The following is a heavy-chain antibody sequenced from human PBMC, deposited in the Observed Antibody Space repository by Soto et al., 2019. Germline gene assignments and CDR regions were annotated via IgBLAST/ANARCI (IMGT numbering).Heavy chain of an antibody. Sequence: SETLSLTCTVSGGSISSYYWSWIRQPAGKGLEWIGRIYTSGSTNYNPSLKSRVTMSVDTSKNQFSLKLSSVTAADTAVYHCARGVGSSSWYGRDYGMDVWGQGTTVTVSS. CDR2: IYTSGST. CDR3: ARGVGSSSWYGRDYGMDV. CDR1: GGSISSYY. V-gene: IGHV4-4*07. J-gene: IGHJ6*02. D-gene: IGHD6-13*01.